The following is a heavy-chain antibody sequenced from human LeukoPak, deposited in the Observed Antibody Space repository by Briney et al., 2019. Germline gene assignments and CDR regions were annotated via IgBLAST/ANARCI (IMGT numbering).Heavy chain of an antibody. CDR2: IYYSGST. J-gene: IGHJ6*03. V-gene: IGHV4-59*06. CDR3: ANIPGGGPDYYMDV. CDR1: GGSISSYY. D-gene: IGHD2/OR15-2a*01. Sequence: PSETLSLTCTVSGGSISSYYWSWIRQHPGKGLEWIGYIYYSGSTYYNPSLKSRVIISVDTSKNQFSLKLSSVTAADTAVYYCANIPGGGPDYYMDVWGKGTTVTVSS.